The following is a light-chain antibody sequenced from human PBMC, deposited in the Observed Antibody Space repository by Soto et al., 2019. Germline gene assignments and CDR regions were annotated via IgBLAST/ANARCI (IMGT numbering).Light chain of an antibody. CDR1: QSVSSY. V-gene: IGKV3-11*01. Sequence: EIVLTQSPATLSLSPGERATLSCRASQSVSSYLAWYQQKPGQAPRLLIYDASNRATGIPARFSRSGSGTDFTLTISSLEPEDFGVYYCHQRSNWRPFVTFGPGTKVDIK. J-gene: IGKJ3*01. CDR2: DAS. CDR3: HQRSNWRPFVT.